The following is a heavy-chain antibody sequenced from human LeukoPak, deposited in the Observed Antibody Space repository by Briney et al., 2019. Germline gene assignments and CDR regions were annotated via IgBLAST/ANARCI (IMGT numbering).Heavy chain of an antibody. CDR3: AGEVLLRSHYYFDY. J-gene: IGHJ4*02. Sequence: SETLSLTCTVSGGSITSHYWSWIRQLPGQGLEWIGYIYHSGTTNYNPSLKSRVTLSVDTSKNQFSLRLTSVAAEDTAVYFCAGEVLLRSHYYFDYWGQGALVTVSS. CDR1: GGSITSHY. D-gene: IGHD2-15*01. CDR2: IYHSGTT. V-gene: IGHV4-59*11.